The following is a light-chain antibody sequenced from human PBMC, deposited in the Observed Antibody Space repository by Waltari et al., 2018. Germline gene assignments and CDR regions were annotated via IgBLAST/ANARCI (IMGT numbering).Light chain of an antibody. CDR3: QVWDSSSDHVV. CDR2: DDS. V-gene: IGLV3-21*03. J-gene: IGLJ2*01. Sequence: SYVPTQPPSVSVAPGKTARSTCGGNNMGSKSVHWYQQKQGQAPVLVVYDDSDRPSGIPERFSGSNSGNTATLTISRVEAGDEADYYCQVWDSSSDHVVFGGGTKLTVL. CDR1: NMGSKS.